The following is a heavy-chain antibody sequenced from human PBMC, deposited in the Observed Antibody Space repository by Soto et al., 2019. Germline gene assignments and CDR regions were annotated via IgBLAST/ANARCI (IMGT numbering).Heavy chain of an antibody. J-gene: IGHJ4*02. CDR2: IWYDGSNK. CDR3: ARDMIRGVIHYFDY. Sequence: SLRLSCAASGFTFSSYGMYWVRQAPGKGLEWVAVIWYDGSNKYYEDSVKGRFTISRDNSKNTLYLQMNSLRDEDTAVYYCARDMIRGVIHYFDYWGQGTQVTV. V-gene: IGHV3-33*01. CDR1: GFTFSSYG. D-gene: IGHD3-10*01.